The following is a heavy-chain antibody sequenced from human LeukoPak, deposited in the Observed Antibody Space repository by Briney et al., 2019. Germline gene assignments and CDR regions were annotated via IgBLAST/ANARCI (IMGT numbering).Heavy chain of an antibody. CDR3: ATLRRSGWYIGD. CDR2: VNPYSGGT. Sequence: ASVKVSCKASGYTFTDYYICWVRQAHGQGNELMGRVNPYSGGTNYAEKFQGRVTMTRDTSITTAYMELSRLRSDDTAMYYCATLRRSGWYIGDWGQGTLVTVSS. CDR1: GYTFTDYY. J-gene: IGHJ4*02. V-gene: IGHV1-2*02. D-gene: IGHD6-19*01.